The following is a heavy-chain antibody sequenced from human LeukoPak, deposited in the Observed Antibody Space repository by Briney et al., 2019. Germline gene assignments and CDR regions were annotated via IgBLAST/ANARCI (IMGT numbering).Heavy chain of an antibody. CDR3: ARRKGRITIFGVVYPSGAFDI. J-gene: IGHJ3*02. CDR1: GGSFSGYY. V-gene: IGHV4-34*01. CDR2: INHSGST. D-gene: IGHD3-3*01. Sequence: SETLSLTCAIYGGSFSGYYWSWIRQPPGKGLEWIGEINHSGSTNYNPSLKSRVTISVDTSKNQFSLKLSSVTAADTAVYYCARRKGRITIFGVVYPSGAFDIWGQGTMVTVSS.